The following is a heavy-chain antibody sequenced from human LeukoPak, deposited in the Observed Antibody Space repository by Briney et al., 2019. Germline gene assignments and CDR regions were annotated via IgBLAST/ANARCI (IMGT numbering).Heavy chain of an antibody. CDR2: ISSSSSYI. CDR3: ARDRGYYYDSSGYYYDY. CDR1: GFTFSSYS. V-gene: IGHV3-21*01. J-gene: IGHJ4*02. D-gene: IGHD3-22*01. Sequence: GGSLRLSCAASGFTFSSYSMNWVRQAPGKGLGWVSSISSSSSYIYYADSVKGRFTISRDNAKNSLYLQMNSLRAEDTAVYYCARDRGYYYDSSGYYYDYRGQGTLVTVSS.